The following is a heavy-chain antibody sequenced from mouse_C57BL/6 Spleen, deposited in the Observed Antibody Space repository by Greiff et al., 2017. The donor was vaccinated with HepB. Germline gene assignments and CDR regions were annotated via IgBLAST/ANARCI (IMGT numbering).Heavy chain of an antibody. J-gene: IGHJ4*01. D-gene: IGHD1-1*01. V-gene: IGHV1-5*01. Sequence: EVQLQQSGTVLARPGASVKMSCKTSGYTFTSYWMHWVKQRPGQGLEWIGAIYPGNSDTSYNQKFKGKAKLTAVTSASTAYMELSSLTNEDSAVYYCTRAIYYYGSSPYYYAMDYWGQGTSVTVSS. CDR3: TRAIYYYGSSPYYYAMDY. CDR1: GYTFTSYW. CDR2: IYPGNSDT.